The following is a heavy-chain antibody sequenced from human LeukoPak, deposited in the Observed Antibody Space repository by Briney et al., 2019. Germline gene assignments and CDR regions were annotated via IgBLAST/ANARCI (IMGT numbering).Heavy chain of an antibody. J-gene: IGHJ4*02. V-gene: IGHV3-21*01. CDR3: AKDPRDHSYGWSWRYFDY. D-gene: IGHD5-18*01. Sequence: GGSLRLSCAASGFTFSIYGMGWVRQAPGKGLEWVSSIGGSSSFIYYADSVKGRFTISRDNAKNSLYLQMNNLRAEDTAVYYCAKDPRDHSYGWSWRYFDYWGQGTLVTVSS. CDR2: IGGSSSFI. CDR1: GFTFSIYG.